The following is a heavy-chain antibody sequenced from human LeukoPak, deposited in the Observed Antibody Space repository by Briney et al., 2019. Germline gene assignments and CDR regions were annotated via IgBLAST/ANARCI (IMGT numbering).Heavy chain of an antibody. D-gene: IGHD3-3*01. J-gene: IGHJ3*02. CDR2: INSDGSST. Sequence: GGSLRLSCAASGFTFSSYWMHWVRQAPGKGLVWVSRINSDGSSTSYADSVKGRFTISRDNAKNTLYLQMNSLRAEDTAVYYCARDKTLRPSAGALDIWGQGTMVTVSS. V-gene: IGHV3-74*01. CDR1: GFTFSSYW. CDR3: ARDKTLRPSAGALDI.